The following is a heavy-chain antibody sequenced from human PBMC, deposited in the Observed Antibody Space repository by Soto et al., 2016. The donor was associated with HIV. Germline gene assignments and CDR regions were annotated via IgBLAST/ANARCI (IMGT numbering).Heavy chain of an antibody. CDR3: ARVNHYYDSSSYYSPYFDF. CDR1: GFTFSDYW. Sequence: EVQLVGSGGGLVQSGGSLRLSCAASGFTFSDYWMHWVRQAPGKGLVWVSRINSDGSSTSYADSVKGRFTISRDNAKNTLYLQMNSLGAEDTAVYYCARVNHYYDSSSYYSPYFDFWGQGTLVTVSS. V-gene: IGHV3-74*01. D-gene: IGHD3-22*01. CDR2: INSDGSST. J-gene: IGHJ4*02.